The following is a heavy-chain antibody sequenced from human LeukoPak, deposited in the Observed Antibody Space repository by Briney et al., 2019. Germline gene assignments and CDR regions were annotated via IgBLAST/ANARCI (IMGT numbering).Heavy chain of an antibody. Sequence: SETLSLTCAVYGGSFSVYYWSWIRQPPGKGLEWIGEINHSGSTNYNPSLKSRVTISVDTSKNQFSLKLSSVTAADTAVYYCARGLQATEYYFDYWGQGTLVTVSS. D-gene: IGHD5-24*01. V-gene: IGHV4-34*01. J-gene: IGHJ4*02. CDR2: INHSGST. CDR3: ARGLQATEYYFDY. CDR1: GGSFSVYY.